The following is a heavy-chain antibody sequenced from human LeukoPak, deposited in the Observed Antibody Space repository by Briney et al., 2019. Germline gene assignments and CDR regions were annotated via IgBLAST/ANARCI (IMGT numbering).Heavy chain of an antibody. D-gene: IGHD6-19*01. CDR1: GVSFRSYA. J-gene: IGHJ4*02. V-gene: IGHV3-30*18. CDR2: ISYDGSNK. CDR3: TKMHGTGWYFFGN. Sequence: PGGSLRLSCAASGVSFRSYAMHWVRQAPGRGREWVAAISYDGSNKYYADSLKGRFTISRDDSKNTLYLQMNSLRAEDTAVYYCTKMHGTGWYFFGNWGQGTRVTVSS.